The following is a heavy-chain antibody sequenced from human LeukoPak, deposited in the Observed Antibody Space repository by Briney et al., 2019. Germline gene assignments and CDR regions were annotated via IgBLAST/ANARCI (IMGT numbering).Heavy chain of an antibody. CDR3: AREKMYAIHAFDI. Sequence: TPSETLSLTCTVSGGSISSGDYYWSWIRQPPGKGLEWIGYIYYSGSTYYNPSLKSRVTISVDTSKNQFSLKLSSVTAADTAVYYCAREKMYAIHAFDIWGQGTMVTVSS. J-gene: IGHJ3*02. CDR2: IYYSGST. V-gene: IGHV4-30-4*08. D-gene: IGHD2-8*01. CDR1: GGSISSGDYY.